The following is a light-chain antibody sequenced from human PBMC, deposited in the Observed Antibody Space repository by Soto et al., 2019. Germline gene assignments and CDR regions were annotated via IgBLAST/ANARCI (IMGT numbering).Light chain of an antibody. CDR3: MQTPQFPLT. Sequence: DIVLTQTPLSSPVTLGQPASISCRSSQSLVHSDGNTYLNWLHQRPGQPPRLLIYEVSNRFSGVPDRFSASGAGTDFTLEISRVEAEDVGVYYCMQTPQFPLTFGGGTKVDIK. CDR1: QSLVHSDGNTY. V-gene: IGKV2-24*01. CDR2: EVS. J-gene: IGKJ4*01.